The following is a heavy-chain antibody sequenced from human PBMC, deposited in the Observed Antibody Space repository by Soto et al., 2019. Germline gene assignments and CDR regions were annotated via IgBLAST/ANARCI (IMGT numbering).Heavy chain of an antibody. CDR2: ISSYSGNT. J-gene: IGHJ6*02. CDR3: ARGGDCSSTSCYTPNYYYGLDV. V-gene: IGHV1-18*01. Sequence: QVQLVHSGAEVKKPGASVKVSCQTSGYNFPSYGINWVRQAPGQGLEWMGWISSYSGNTKYAQNLQGRVTMTADTSTTTAYMALRRLRSDDTAVDYCARGGDCSSTSCYTPNYYYGLDVWGQGTTVIVSS. D-gene: IGHD2-2*02. CDR1: GYNFPSYG.